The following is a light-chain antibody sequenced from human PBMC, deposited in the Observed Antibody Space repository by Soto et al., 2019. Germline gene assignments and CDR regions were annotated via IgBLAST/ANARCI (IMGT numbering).Light chain of an antibody. Sequence: QSALTQPASVSGSPGQSVTISCTGPSSDVGGYDYVSWYQQHPGKAPKLILYEVSNRPSGVSNHFSGSKSGNTASLIISGLQADDEADYYCCSYSPTSTLVFGSGTKLTVL. J-gene: IGLJ1*01. CDR3: CSYSPTSTLV. CDR1: SSDVGGYDY. V-gene: IGLV2-14*01. CDR2: EVS.